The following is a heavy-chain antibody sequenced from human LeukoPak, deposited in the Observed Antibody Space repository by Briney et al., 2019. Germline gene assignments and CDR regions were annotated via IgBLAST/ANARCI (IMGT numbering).Heavy chain of an antibody. V-gene: IGHV4-59*08. CDR1: GGSINSHY. Sequence: SETLSLTCTVAGGSINSHYWRWVRQPPGKGLEWIGDIYYKGSTNYNPSLKSRVTISVDTSKNHLSPKLTSVLAADTAIYYCVRRDNTGWNYFDYWGQGILVTVSS. CDR2: IYYKGST. CDR3: VRRDNTGWNYFDY. J-gene: IGHJ4*02. D-gene: IGHD6-19*01.